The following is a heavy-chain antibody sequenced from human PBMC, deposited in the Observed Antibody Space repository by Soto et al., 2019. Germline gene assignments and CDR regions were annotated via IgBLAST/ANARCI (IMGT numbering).Heavy chain of an antibody. D-gene: IGHD5-18*01. J-gene: IGHJ4*02. CDR3: ARSGYSYGPNPLLY. CDR1: GGSISSGGYY. V-gene: IGHV4-31*03. CDR2: IYYSGST. Sequence: QVQLQESGPGLVKPSQTLSLTCTVSGGSISSGGYYWSWIRQHPGKGLEWIGYIYYSGSTYYNPSLKSRVTRSVDTSKNQSSLKLSSVTAADTAVYYCARSGYSYGPNPLLYWGQGTLVTVSS.